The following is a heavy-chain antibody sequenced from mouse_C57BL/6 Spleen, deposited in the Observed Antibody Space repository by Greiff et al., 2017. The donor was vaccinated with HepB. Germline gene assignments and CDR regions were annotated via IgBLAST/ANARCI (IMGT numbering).Heavy chain of an antibody. CDR3: ARHSGSSSSGYWYFDV. Sequence: EVMLVESGGGLVQPGESLKLSCESNEYEFPSHDMSWVRKTPVKRLELVAAINSDGGSTYYPDTMERRFIISRDNTKKTLYLQMSSLRSEDTALYYCARHSGSSSSGYWYFDVWGTGTTVTVSS. CDR2: INSDGGST. CDR1: EYEFPSHD. J-gene: IGHJ1*03. V-gene: IGHV5-2*01. D-gene: IGHD1-1*01.